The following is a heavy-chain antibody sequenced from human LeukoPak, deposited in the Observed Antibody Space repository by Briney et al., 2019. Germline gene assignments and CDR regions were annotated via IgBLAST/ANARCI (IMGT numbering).Heavy chain of an antibody. V-gene: IGHV4-59*07. CDR2: IYYSGST. D-gene: IGHD1-7*01. CDR3: ARPLTGTTLIFDY. CDR1: GGSISSYY. Sequence: SDTLSLTCTVSGGSISSYYWSWIRQPPAKGLEWIGYIYYSGSTSYNPSLKSQVTTSVDTSKNQFSLKLSSVSSAVTAVYYCARPLTGTTLIFDYWGQGTLVTVSS. J-gene: IGHJ4*02.